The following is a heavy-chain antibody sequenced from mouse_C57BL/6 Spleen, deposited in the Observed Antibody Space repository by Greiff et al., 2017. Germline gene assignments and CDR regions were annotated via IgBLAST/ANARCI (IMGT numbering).Heavy chain of an antibody. CDR3: AREGTFTGDYYFDY. J-gene: IGHJ2*01. CDR2: IYPRDGST. Sequence: VQLQESGPELVKPGASVKLSCKASGYTFTSYDINWVKQRPGQGLEWIGWIYPRDGSTKYNEKFKGKATLTVDTSSSTAYMELHSLTSEDSAVYFCAREGTFTGDYYFDYWGQGTTLTVSS. D-gene: IGHD1-1*01. CDR1: GYTFTSYD. V-gene: IGHV1-85*01.